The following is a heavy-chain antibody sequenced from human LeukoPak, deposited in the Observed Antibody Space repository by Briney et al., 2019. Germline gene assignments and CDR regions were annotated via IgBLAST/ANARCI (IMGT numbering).Heavy chain of an antibody. CDR2: FDPEDGET. J-gene: IGHJ4*02. V-gene: IGHV1-24*01. D-gene: IGHD6-6*01. Sequence: EASVKVSCKVSGYTLTELSMHWVRQAPGKGLEWMGGFDPEDGETIYAQKFQGRVTMTEDTSTDTAYMELSSLRSEDTAVYYCARGMDSSSSSDYWGQGTLVTVSS. CDR3: ARGMDSSSSSDY. CDR1: GYTLTELS.